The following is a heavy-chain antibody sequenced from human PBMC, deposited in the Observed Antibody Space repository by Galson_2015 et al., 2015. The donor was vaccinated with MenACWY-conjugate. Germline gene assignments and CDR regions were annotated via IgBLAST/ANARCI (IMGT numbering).Heavy chain of an antibody. CDR3: ARPVRNRLTIAVPYYFDH. D-gene: IGHD2-21*01. CDR2: IRGDGSET. CDR1: GFTLSHYY. J-gene: IGHJ4*02. V-gene: IGHV3-7*03. Sequence: SLRLSCAASGFTLSHYYMSWVRQAPGKGLEWVATIRGDGSETFHLNSVKDRFTISRDNAQNSLFLQMDSLRPEDTAVYYCARPVRNRLTIAVPYYFDHWGQGILVAVSS.